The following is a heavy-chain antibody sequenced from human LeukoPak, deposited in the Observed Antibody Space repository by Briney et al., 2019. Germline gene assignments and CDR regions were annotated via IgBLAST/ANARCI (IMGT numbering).Heavy chain of an antibody. CDR2: IYPGDSDT. D-gene: IGHD1-26*01. CDR1: GYSFTSYW. CDR3: ARQEWELSYGMDV. V-gene: IGHV5-51*01. J-gene: IGHJ6*02. Sequence: GESLKISCKGSGYSFTSYWIGWVRQMPVKGLEWMGIIYPGDSDTRYSPSFQGQVTISADKSISTAYLQWSSLKASDTAMYYCARQEWELSYGMDVWGQGTTVTVSS.